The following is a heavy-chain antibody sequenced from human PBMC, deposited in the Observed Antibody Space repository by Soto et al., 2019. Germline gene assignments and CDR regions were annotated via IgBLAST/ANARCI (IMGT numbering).Heavy chain of an antibody. Sequence: GASVKVSCKASGYTFTSYAMHWVRQAPGQRLEWMGWINAGNGNTKYSQKFQGRVTITRDTSASTAYMELSSLRSEDTAVYYCARDHVRSLVGATTSEFDYWGQGTLVTVSS. D-gene: IGHD1-26*01. CDR3: ARDHVRSLVGATTSEFDY. J-gene: IGHJ4*02. CDR1: GYTFTSYA. V-gene: IGHV1-3*01. CDR2: INAGNGNT.